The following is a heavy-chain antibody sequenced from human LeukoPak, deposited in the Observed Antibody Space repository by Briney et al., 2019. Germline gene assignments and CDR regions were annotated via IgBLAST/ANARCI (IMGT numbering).Heavy chain of an antibody. D-gene: IGHD3-10*01. J-gene: IGHJ4*02. Sequence: ASVKVSCKASGYTFTSYGISWVRQAPGQGLEWMGWISAYNGNTNYAQKFQGRVTMTRDTSISTAYMELSRLRSDDTAVYYCARDRAYYYGSGSYYLDYWGQGTLVTVSS. V-gene: IGHV1-18*01. CDR3: ARDRAYYYGSGSYYLDY. CDR2: ISAYNGNT. CDR1: GYTFTSYG.